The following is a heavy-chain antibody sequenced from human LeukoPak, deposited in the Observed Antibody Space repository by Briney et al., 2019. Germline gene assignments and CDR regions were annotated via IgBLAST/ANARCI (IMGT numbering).Heavy chain of an antibody. Sequence: SETLSCTCSVYGWTFSGYYWSRLCQPPGNGLEWMGEINHSGSTNYNPSLKSRVTISVDTSKNQFSLKLSSVTAAETAVYYCARERALRYFDWLLFPFDYWGQGTLVTVSS. CDR1: GWTFSGYY. J-gene: IGHJ4*02. CDR3: ARERALRYFDWLLFPFDY. V-gene: IGHV4-34*01. CDR2: INHSGST. D-gene: IGHD3-9*01.